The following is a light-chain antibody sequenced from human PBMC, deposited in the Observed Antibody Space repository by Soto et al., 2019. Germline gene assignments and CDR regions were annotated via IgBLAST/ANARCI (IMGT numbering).Light chain of an antibody. Sequence: IGVTMSAATVSVCPGDRATLSCRASQSVGSNLAWYQQKPGQAPRLLIYGASTRVTGIPARFSGSGSGTEFTLTISSLQSEDFAVYHCQQYYNWWTFGQGTKVDI. J-gene: IGKJ1*01. CDR2: GAS. V-gene: IGKV3-15*01. CDR1: QSVGSN. CDR3: QQYYNWWT.